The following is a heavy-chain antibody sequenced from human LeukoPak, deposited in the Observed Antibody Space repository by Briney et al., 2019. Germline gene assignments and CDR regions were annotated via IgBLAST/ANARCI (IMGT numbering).Heavy chain of an antibody. D-gene: IGHD3-22*01. V-gene: IGHV3-21*06. J-gene: IGHJ4*02. CDR2: ISSRSSYI. Sequence: GGSLRLSCAASGYTFSSYSMNWVRQAPGKGLEWVSSISSRSSYIYYADSVKGRFTISRDNAKNSLYLQMNSLRAEDTAVYYCAREDYYDSSGYDYWGQGTLVTVSS. CDR3: AREDYYDSSGYDY. CDR1: GYTFSSYS.